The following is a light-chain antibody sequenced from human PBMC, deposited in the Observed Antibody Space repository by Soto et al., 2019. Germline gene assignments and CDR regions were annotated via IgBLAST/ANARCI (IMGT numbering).Light chain of an antibody. J-gene: IGKJ1*01. V-gene: IGKV1-5*01. CDR3: QRCNSNSRT. CDR2: DAS. CDR1: ENVNHW. Sequence: DIQMTQSPSTLSASVGDRVTLTCRASENVNHWVAWYQQKPGRAPKFLIYDASILESGVPSRFSGSGSGTEFTLTISSLQPDDFGTYYCQRCNSNSRTFGQGTKVDIK.